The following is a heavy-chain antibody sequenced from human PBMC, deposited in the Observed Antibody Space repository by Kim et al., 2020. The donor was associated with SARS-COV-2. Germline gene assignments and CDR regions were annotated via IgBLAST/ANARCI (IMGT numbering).Heavy chain of an antibody. J-gene: IGHJ4*02. CDR1: GFTFSNYA. CDR2: INDSGSSR. D-gene: IGHD3-3*01. Sequence: GGSLRLSCAASGFTFSNYAMSWVRQAPGKGLEWVSTINDSGSSRYHPDSVRGRFTISRDNSRNTLYLQMNSLRAEDTALYYCARHPPATHGNTDFWSAYLFYFHYWGQGTLVTVSS. V-gene: IGHV3-23*01. CDR3: ARHPPATHGNTDFWSAYLFYFHY.